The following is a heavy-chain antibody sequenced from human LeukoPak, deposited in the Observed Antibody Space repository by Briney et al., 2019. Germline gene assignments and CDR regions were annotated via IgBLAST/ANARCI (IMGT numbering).Heavy chain of an antibody. CDR1: GFIVSNSY. J-gene: IGHJ4*02. Sequence: PGGSLRLSCAASGFIVSNSYMSWVRQAPGKGLEWISVLHIGGRTFYADSVMGRFTISTDNSKNTLFLQMNSLRAEDTAVYYCARDPSGNLYFDYWGQGALVTVSS. CDR3: ARDPSGNLYFDY. V-gene: IGHV3-53*01. CDR2: LHIGGRT. D-gene: IGHD6-19*01.